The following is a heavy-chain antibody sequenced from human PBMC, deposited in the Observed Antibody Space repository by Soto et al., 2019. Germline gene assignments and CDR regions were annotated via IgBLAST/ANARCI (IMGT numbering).Heavy chain of an antibody. CDR1: GVTFTNAW. V-gene: IGHV3-15*07. D-gene: IGHD3-16*01. CDR3: TPVMLLAVDV. J-gene: IGHJ6*02. Sequence: EVQLVESGGGLVKPGGSLRLSCAASGVTFTNAWMNWVRQAPGKGLEWVGLIKTKIDGETTDYAAPVKGRFTLSRDESKNTVFLQMDSLKTEDTAVYYCTPVMLLAVDVWGHGTTVTVSS. CDR2: IKTKIDGETT.